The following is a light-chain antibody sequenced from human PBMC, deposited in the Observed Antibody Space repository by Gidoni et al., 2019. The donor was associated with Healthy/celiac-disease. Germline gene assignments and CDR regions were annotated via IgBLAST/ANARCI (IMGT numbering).Light chain of an antibody. Sequence: DIVMTQSPLSLPVTPGEPASISCRASQRLRHSHGYNSLYWYLQKPGQSPQLLIYLGSNRASGVPDRCSGSGSGTDVILQIIRVEAEDVLVYYCIQALQTRITFGQGTRLEIK. CDR1: QRLRHSHGYNS. CDR3: IQALQTRIT. V-gene: IGKV2-28*01. CDR2: LGS. J-gene: IGKJ5*01.